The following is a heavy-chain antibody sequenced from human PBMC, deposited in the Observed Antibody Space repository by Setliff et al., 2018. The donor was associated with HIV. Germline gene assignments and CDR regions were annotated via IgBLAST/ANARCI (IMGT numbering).Heavy chain of an antibody. CDR1: GFTFSSYA. D-gene: IGHD3-3*01. J-gene: IGHJ4*02. CDR3: ARDQSYDFWSGYTSSCFDY. V-gene: IGHV3-30*04. Sequence: GESLKISCAASGFTFSSYAMHWVRQAPGKGLEWVAVISYDGSNKYYADSVKGRFTISRDNSKNTLYLQMNSLRAEDTAVYYCARDQSYDFWSGYTSSCFDYWGQGTLVTVSS. CDR2: ISYDGSNK.